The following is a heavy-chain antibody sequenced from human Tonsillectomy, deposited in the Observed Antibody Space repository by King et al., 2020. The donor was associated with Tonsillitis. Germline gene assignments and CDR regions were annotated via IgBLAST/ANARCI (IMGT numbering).Heavy chain of an antibody. J-gene: IGHJ4*02. D-gene: IGHD3-22*01. Sequence: VQLVQSGAEVKKPGASVKVSCKASGYTFTSYYIHWVRQAPGQGREWMGIINTSGGSTSYAQKVHGRVTMPRDTSTSTVYMEMSSLRSEDTAVYYCARDSSPGSYYDSSGYLDYWGQGTLVTVSS. CDR2: INTSGGST. CDR3: ARDSSPGSYYDSSGYLDY. V-gene: IGHV1-46*03. CDR1: GYTFTSYY.